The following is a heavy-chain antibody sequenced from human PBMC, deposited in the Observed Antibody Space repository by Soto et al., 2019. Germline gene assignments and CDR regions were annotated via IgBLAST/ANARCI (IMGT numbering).Heavy chain of an antibody. V-gene: IGHV1-18*04. J-gene: IGHJ6*02. CDR3: AREVGHMDV. D-gene: IGHD2-2*01. Sequence: QVQLVQSGAEVKKPGASVKVSCKASGYTFTTYVINWVRQAPGQGLEWMGWVSPYNGDTTYAQKVQGRVTMTTDTSTTTASLELRSLRSDDTAVYYCAREVGHMDVWGQGTTVTVSS. CDR1: GYTFTTYV. CDR2: VSPYNGDT.